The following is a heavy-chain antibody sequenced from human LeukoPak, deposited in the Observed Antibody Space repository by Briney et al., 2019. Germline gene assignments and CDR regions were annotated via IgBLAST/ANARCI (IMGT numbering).Heavy chain of an antibody. CDR1: GFTFSNHG. Sequence: GGTLRLSCAASGFTFSNHGMNWVRQAPGKGLEWVSGISPGGDITYYADSVQGWFTISRDNSKNTVYLQMNSLRAEDTAVYYCAKDDAWGRFYHWGQGTLVTVSS. J-gene: IGHJ1*01. V-gene: IGHV3-23*01. D-gene: IGHD3-16*01. CDR3: AKDDAWGRFYH. CDR2: ISPGGDIT.